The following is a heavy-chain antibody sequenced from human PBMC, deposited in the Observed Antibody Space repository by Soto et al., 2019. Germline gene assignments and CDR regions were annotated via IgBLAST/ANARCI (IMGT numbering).Heavy chain of an antibody. Sequence: SETLSLTCTVSGGSISSYYWSWIRQPPGKGLEWIGYIYYSGSTNYNPSLKSRVTISVDTSKNQFSLKLSSVTAADTAVYYCAREGPRGGYVAFDIWGQGTMVTVSS. CDR1: GGSISSYY. J-gene: IGHJ3*02. V-gene: IGHV4-59*01. CDR3: AREGPRGGYVAFDI. D-gene: IGHD5-12*01. CDR2: IYYSGST.